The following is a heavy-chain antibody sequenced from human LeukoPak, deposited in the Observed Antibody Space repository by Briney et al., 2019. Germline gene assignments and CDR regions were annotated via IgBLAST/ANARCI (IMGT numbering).Heavy chain of an antibody. V-gene: IGHV1-2*02. Sequence: ASVKVSCKASGYSFTSHGISCVRQAPGQGLEWMGWINPNSGGTNYAQKFQGRVTMTRDTSISTAYMELSRLRSDDTAVYYCARGGPSSGYYYALDYWGQGTLVTVSS. CDR2: INPNSGGT. CDR1: GYSFTSHG. CDR3: ARGGPSSGYYYALDY. D-gene: IGHD3-22*01. J-gene: IGHJ4*02.